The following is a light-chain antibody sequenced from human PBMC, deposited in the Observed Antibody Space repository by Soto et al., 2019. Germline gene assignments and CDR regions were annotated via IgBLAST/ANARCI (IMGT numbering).Light chain of an antibody. CDR2: GAS. CDR1: QSIINRY. V-gene: IGKV3-20*01. J-gene: IGKJ3*01. CDR3: QQFGSSPGFT. Sequence: EIVLTQSPGTLSLSPGERATLSCRASQSIINRYLAWYQQKPGQAPRLLIYGASSRATGIPDRFSGSGSGTDFTLTISRLEPEDFAVYYCQQFGSSPGFTFGPGTKVDMK.